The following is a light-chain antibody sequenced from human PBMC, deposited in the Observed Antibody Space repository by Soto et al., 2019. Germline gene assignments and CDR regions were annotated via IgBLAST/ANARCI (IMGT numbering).Light chain of an antibody. J-gene: IGLJ2*01. V-gene: IGLV8-61*01. CDR2: STN. Sequence: QTVVTQEPSFSVSPGGTVTLTCGLSSGSVSTSYYPSWYQQTPGQAPRTLIYSTNTRSSGVPDRFSGSILGNKAALTITGAQADDESDYYWVLYMGSGSVGFGGGTKVTVL. CDR3: VLYMGSGSVG. CDR1: SGSVSTSYY.